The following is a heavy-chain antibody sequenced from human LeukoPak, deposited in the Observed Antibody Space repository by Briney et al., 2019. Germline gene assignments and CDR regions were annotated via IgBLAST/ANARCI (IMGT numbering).Heavy chain of an antibody. D-gene: IGHD2-15*01. Sequence: SSETLCLSCAVSGFTISSGGYYWSWIAQHPGKGLEWIGYIYYSGSTYSNSSLKSRVTISVDTSKNQFSLKQSSVTDADTAGYYCARGVVVVVAATPPSDWFDPWGQGTLVTVSS. J-gene: IGHJ5*02. CDR2: IYYSGST. CDR3: ARGVVVVVAATPPSDWFDP. V-gene: IGHV4-31*11. CDR1: GFTISSGGYY.